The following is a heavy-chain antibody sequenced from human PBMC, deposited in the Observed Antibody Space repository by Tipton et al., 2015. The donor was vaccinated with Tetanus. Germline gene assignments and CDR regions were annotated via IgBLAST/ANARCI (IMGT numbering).Heavy chain of an antibody. D-gene: IGHD2-15*01. CDR3: ARELDCSGGGCYSYGLDV. CDR1: GFTFRSYG. CDR2: LWFDGGDE. V-gene: IGHV3-33*01. J-gene: IGHJ6*02. Sequence: SLRLSCEASGFTFRSYGMHWVRQAPGKGLEWVAVLWFDGGDEYYADSVKGRFTISRDNSKNTVYLQMNSLRAEDTAVYYCARELDCSGGGCYSYGLDVRGQGTTVTVSS.